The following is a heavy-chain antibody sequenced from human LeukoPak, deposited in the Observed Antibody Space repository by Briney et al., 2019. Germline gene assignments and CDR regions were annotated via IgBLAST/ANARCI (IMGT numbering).Heavy chain of an antibody. CDR3: AKTPLVVAAAGTRNDY. CDR1: GFTFSTYG. CDR2: IWYGESNK. J-gene: IGHJ4*02. Sequence: PGGSLRLSCAASGFTFSTYGMNWVRQAPGKGLEWVAVIWYGESNKYYADSVKGRFTIPRDNSKNTLYLQMNSLRAEDTAVYYCAKTPLVVAAAGTRNDYWGQGTLVTVSS. V-gene: IGHV3-33*06. D-gene: IGHD6-13*01.